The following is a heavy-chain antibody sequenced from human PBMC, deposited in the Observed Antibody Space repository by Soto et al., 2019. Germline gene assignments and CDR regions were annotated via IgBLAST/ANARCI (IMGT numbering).Heavy chain of an antibody. J-gene: IGHJ1*01. CDR2: ISYDGSNK. CDR3: AKEGATSYFQH. D-gene: IGHD1-26*01. Sequence: PGGSLRLSCAASGFTFSSYGMHWVRQAPGKGLEWVAVISYDGSNKYYADSVKGRFTISRDNSKNTLYLQMNSLRAEDTAVYYCAKEGATSYFQHWGQGTLVTVSS. V-gene: IGHV3-30*18. CDR1: GFTFSSYG.